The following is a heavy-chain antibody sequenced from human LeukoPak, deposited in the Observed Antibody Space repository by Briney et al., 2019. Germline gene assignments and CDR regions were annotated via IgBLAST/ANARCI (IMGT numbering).Heavy chain of an antibody. CDR2: IYYSGST. CDR1: GGSFSAYY. D-gene: IGHD3-22*01. J-gene: IGHJ4*02. Sequence: SETLSLTCAVYGGSFSAYYWSWIRQPPGKGLEWIGSIYYSGSTYYNPSLKSRVTISVDTSKNQFSLKLSSVTAADTAVYYCARRDTSSGYFDYWGQGTLVTVSS. V-gene: IGHV4-34*01. CDR3: ARRDTSSGYFDY.